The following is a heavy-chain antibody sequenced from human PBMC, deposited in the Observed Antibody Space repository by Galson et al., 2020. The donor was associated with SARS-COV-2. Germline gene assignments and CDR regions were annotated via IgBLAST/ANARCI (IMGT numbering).Heavy chain of an antibody. V-gene: IGHV4-39*01. J-gene: IGHJ6*02. CDR3: ARQWLVINYLDGMDV. D-gene: IGHD6-19*01. CDR1: GGSISSSSYY. CDR2: NSGST. Sequence: SETLSLTCTVSGGSISSSSYYWGWIRQPPGKGLEWIGSNSGSTYYNPSLKSRVTISVDTSKNQFSLKLSSVTAADTAVYYCARQWLVINYLDGMDVWGQGTTVTVSS.